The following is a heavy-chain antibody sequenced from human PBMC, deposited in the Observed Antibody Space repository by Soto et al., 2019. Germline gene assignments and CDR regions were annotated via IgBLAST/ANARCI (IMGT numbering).Heavy chain of an antibody. CDR3: ARESGWWFEP. J-gene: IGHJ5*02. CDR2: ISAYNGNT. D-gene: IGHD6-19*01. CDR1: RYTFTSYG. V-gene: IGHV1-18*04. Sequence: SSVKVSCKASRYTFTSYGIIWVRQAPAQGLEWMGWISAYNGNTNYAQKLQGRVTMTTDTSTITYYMEVRSMRSDDPAVYSCARESGWWFEPWGQGTLVSVSS.